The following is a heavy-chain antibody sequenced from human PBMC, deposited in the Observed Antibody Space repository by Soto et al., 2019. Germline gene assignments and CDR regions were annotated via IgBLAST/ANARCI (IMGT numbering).Heavy chain of an antibody. J-gene: IGHJ6*04. CDR2: VSFDGDKQ. V-gene: IGHV3-30-3*01. Sequence: QVRLLESGGGVVQPGGSLRLSCAVSGFIFSSHTMHWVRQAPGKGLEWVALVSFDGDKQYYAHSVRGRFTISRDFSKNTLYLQMDSLRTDDTAVYICAKGTVAGTYYYYAVDVWGNGTTVTVSS. CDR3: AKGTVAGTYYYYAVDV. CDR1: GFIFSSHT. D-gene: IGHD6-19*01.